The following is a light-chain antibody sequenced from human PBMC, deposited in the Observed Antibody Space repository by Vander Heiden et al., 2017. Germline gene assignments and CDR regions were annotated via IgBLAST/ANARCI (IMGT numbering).Light chain of an antibody. V-gene: IGKV1-5*03. J-gene: IGKJ1*01. CDR2: RAS. Sequence: DIQMTQSASTLSASVGHPVTITCRASQMISTWVAWSQQKPGKGPELLIYRASTLQNGVPPRFRGSGSGTEFTLTISNRQPADFATYYCQEDESYPPWTFGQGSRVEIK. CDR1: QMISTW. CDR3: QEDESYPPWT.